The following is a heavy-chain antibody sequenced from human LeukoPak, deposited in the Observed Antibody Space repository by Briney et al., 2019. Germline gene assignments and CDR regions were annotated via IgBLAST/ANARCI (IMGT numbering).Heavy chain of an antibody. CDR3: AKDLVGYDILTESFDY. Sequence: PGGSLRLSCAASGFTFSSYAMSWVRQAPGKGLEWVSAISGSGGSTYYADSVKGRFTISRDNSKNTLYLQMNSLRAEDTAVYYCAKDLVGYDILTESFDYWGQGTLVTVSS. D-gene: IGHD3-9*01. V-gene: IGHV3-23*01. CDR1: GFTFSSYA. J-gene: IGHJ4*02. CDR2: ISGSGGST.